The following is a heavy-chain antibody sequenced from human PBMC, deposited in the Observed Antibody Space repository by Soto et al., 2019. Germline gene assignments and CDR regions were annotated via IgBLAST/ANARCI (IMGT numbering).Heavy chain of an antibody. CDR3: ASINKTSSGWYYFDY. J-gene: IGHJ4*02. V-gene: IGHV3-33*01. Sequence: GGSLRLSCAASGFTFSSYGMHWVRQAPGKGLEWVAVIWYDGSNKYYADSVKGRFAISRDNSKNTLYLQMNSLRAEDTAVYCCASINKTSSGWYYFDYWGQGTLVTVSS. CDR2: IWYDGSNK. CDR1: GFTFSSYG. D-gene: IGHD6-19*01.